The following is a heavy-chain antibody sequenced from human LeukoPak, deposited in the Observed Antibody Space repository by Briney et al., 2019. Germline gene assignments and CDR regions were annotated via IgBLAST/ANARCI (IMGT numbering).Heavy chain of an antibody. D-gene: IGHD3-3*01. V-gene: IGHV1-46*01. Sequence: GSVKVSCTASGYTFTSYYMHWVRQAPGQGLEWMGIINPSGGSTSYAQKFQGRVTMDRDTSPSTVYMELSRLRYEATAVYYCAREGAYYDFWSGYYGGQGNWFDPWGQGTLVTVSS. J-gene: IGHJ5*02. CDR1: GYTFTSYY. CDR2: INPSGGST. CDR3: AREGAYYDFWSGYYGGQGNWFDP.